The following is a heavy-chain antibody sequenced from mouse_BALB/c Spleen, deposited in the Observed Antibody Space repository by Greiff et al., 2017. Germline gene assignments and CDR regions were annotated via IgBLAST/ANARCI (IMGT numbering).Heavy chain of an antibody. J-gene: IGHJ4*01. V-gene: IGHV2-4*02. CDR2: IWSGGST. Sequence: QVQLQQSGPGLVQPSQSLSITCTVSGFSLTSYGVHWVRQPPGKGLEWLGVIWSGGSTDYNAAFISRLSISKNNSKSQVFFKMNSLQADDTAIYYGASAMITTSPYYAMDYWGQGTSVTVSS. CDR1: GFSLTSYG. CDR3: ASAMITTSPYYAMDY. D-gene: IGHD2-4*01.